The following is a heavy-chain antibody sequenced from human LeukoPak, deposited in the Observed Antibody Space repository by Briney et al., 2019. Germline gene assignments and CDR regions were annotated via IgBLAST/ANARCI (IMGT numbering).Heavy chain of an antibody. J-gene: IGHJ4*02. CDR2: ISDSGNT. Sequence: GGSLRLSCAASGFTLSSYAMSWVRQAPGKGLEWVSAISDSGNTYHADSVKGRFTISRDNAKNSLYLQMNSLRAEDTAVYYCVRDGLYYFDYWGQGTLVTVSS. D-gene: IGHD3-10*01. V-gene: IGHV3-21*01. CDR1: GFTLSSYA. CDR3: VRDGLYYFDY.